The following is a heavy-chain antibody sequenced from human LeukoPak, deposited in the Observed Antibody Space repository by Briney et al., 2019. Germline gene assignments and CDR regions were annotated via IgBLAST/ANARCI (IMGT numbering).Heavy chain of an antibody. V-gene: IGHV4-4*07. D-gene: IGHD3-22*01. CDR1: GGSISSYY. CDR2: IYTSGST. CDR3: ARESESTYYYDSSGYYFDY. J-gene: IGHJ4*02. Sequence: SQTLSPTCTVSGGSISSYYWSWIRQPAGKGLEWIGRIYTSGSTKYDPSLKSRVTMSVDTSKNQFSLKLSSVTAADTAVYYCARESESTYYYDSSGYYFDYWGQGTLVTVSS.